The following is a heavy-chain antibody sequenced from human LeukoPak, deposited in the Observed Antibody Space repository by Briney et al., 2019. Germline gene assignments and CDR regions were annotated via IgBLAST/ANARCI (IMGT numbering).Heavy chain of an antibody. J-gene: IGHJ5*02. V-gene: IGHV4-31*03. CDR2: VYYSGST. CDR1: VVSTCGVGDY. Sequence: SRTLSLTRTVSVVSTCGVGDYWSGVREHPGKGVEWGGYVYYSGSTYYNPSLKSRVTISVDTPKHQFSLKPSPATAEDSALYYRARLVRDYCSGGSCYPWFDPWGQGTLVSVSS. D-gene: IGHD2-15*01. CDR3: ARLVRDYCSGGSCYPWFDP.